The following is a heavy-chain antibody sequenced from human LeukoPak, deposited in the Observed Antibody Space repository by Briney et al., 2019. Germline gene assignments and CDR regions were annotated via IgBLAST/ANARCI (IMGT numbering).Heavy chain of an antibody. V-gene: IGHV3-23*01. J-gene: IGHJ4*02. CDR3: APLGYCSDTSCSDTDY. CDR1: GFTFSSYA. Sequence: GGSLRLSCAASGFTFSSYAMSWVRQAPGKGLEWVSAISGSGGSTYYADSVKGRFTISRDNSKNTLYLQMNSLRAEDTAVYYCAPLGYCSDTSCSDTDYWGQGTLVTVSS. D-gene: IGHD2-2*01. CDR2: ISGSGGST.